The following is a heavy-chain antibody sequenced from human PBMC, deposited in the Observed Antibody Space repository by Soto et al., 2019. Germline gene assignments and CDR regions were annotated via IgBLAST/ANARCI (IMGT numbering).Heavy chain of an antibody. CDR2: IIGSGTST. Sequence: EVQLLESGGGLVQPGGSLRLSCAASGFTFSTYVMSWVRQAPGKGLEWVSTIIGSGTSTYYADSVKGRFTISRDNSRKTLYLQLNSLRAEDTAVYYCAKPDSWGQGTLVTVSS. CDR3: AKPDS. V-gene: IGHV3-23*01. CDR1: GFTFSTYV. J-gene: IGHJ4*02.